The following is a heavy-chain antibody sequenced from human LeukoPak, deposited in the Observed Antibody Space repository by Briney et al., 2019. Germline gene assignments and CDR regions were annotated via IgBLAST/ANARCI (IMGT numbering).Heavy chain of an antibody. Sequence: ASVKVSCKASGYTFTGYHMHWVRQAPGQGLEWMGRINPNSGDTNYAQKFQGRVTMTRDTSISTACMELSRLRSDDTAVYYCASGEVLEWLLPNWFDPWGQGTLVTVSS. CDR3: ASGEVLEWLLPNWFDP. CDR1: GYTFTGYH. V-gene: IGHV1-2*06. J-gene: IGHJ5*02. CDR2: INPNSGDT. D-gene: IGHD3-3*01.